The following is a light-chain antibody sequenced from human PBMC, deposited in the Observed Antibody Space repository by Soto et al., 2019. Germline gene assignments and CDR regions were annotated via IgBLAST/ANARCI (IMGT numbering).Light chain of an antibody. V-gene: IGKV3-20*01. CDR2: GAS. J-gene: IGKJ2*01. CDR1: QSVSSDY. CDR3: QPYGYA. Sequence: EIVLTQSPGTLSLSPGERATLSCRASQSVSSDYLAWYQQKPGQAPRLLIYGASSRATGVPDRFSGSGSGTDFLLTISRLEAGDFAVYYCQPYGYAFGQGTKLEIK.